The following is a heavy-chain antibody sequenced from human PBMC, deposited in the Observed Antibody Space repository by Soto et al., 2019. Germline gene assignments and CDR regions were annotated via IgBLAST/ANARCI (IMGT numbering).Heavy chain of an antibody. D-gene: IGHD4-17*01. CDR2: VYATGTS. V-gene: IGHV4-4*07. Sequence: PSETLSLTCIVSGGSMSKFYWSWIRKTAGKGLEWMGRVYATGTSDYNPSPRSRIAMSVDISKKTFSLRLRSVTAADTGVYYCVRDGSKTLRDCFDPWGQGILVTVSS. J-gene: IGHJ5*02. CDR3: VRDGSKTLRDCFDP. CDR1: GGSMSKFY.